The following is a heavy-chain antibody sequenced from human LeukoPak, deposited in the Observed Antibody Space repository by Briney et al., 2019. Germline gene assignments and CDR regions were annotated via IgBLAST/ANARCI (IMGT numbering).Heavy chain of an antibody. Sequence: SQTLSLTCTVSGGAISSGGYYWCWIRQHPGKGLGWIGYIYYIGSTYYNPSLKSRVTISVDTSKNQFSLKLSSVTAADTAVYYCARTIVVVPAATLRYYYYGMDVWGQGTTVTVSS. CDR1: GGAISSGGYY. CDR2: IYYIGST. D-gene: IGHD2-2*01. CDR3: ARTIVVVPAATLRYYYYGMDV. V-gene: IGHV4-31*03. J-gene: IGHJ6*02.